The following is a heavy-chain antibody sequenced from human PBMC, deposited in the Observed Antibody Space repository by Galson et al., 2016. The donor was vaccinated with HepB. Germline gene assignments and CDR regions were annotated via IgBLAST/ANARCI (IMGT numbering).Heavy chain of an antibody. CDR1: GFTFDTFW. J-gene: IGHJ4*02. CDR3: ARASEWWD. V-gene: IGHV3-7*01. CDR2: IKGDGSEE. Sequence: SLRLSCAASGFTFDTFWMAWVRQAPGKGLEWVATIKGDGSEEYYLDSVRGRFIVSRDNAKNSLYLQMNSLRAEDTAVYYCARASEWWDWGQGTLVIVSS. D-gene: IGHD2-15*01.